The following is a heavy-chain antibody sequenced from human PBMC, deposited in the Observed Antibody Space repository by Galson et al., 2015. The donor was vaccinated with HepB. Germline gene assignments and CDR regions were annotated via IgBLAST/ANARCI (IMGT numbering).Heavy chain of an antibody. J-gene: IGHJ3*02. CDR2: IYYSGST. D-gene: IGHD2/OR15-2a*01. CDR1: GGSISSYY. V-gene: IGHV4-59*01. Sequence: GGSISSYYWSWIRQPPGKGLEWIGYIYYSGSTNYNPSLKSRVTISVDTSKNQFSLKLSSVTAADTAVYYCARAKFRGAFSDAFDIWGQGTMVTVSS. CDR3: ARAKFRGAFSDAFDI.